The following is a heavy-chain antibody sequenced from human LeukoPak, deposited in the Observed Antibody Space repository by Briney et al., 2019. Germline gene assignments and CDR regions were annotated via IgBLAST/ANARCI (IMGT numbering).Heavy chain of an antibody. J-gene: IGHJ4*02. CDR1: GDTFSNNA. V-gene: IGHV1-69*04. Sequence: SVKVSCKASGDTFSNNAINWVRQAPGQGLEWMGRIIAILDMSNYAQKFRGRVTINADKSTSTVYMELSSLRSEDTALYYCARDLDYYGSGSFDWGQGTLVTVSS. CDR2: IIAILDMS. CDR3: ARDLDYYGSGSFD. D-gene: IGHD3-10*01.